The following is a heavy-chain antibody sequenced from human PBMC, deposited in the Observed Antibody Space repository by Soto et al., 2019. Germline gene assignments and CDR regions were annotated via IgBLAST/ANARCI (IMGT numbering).Heavy chain of an antibody. V-gene: IGHV4-31*03. D-gene: IGHD3-9*01. CDR1: GGSISSGGYY. Sequence: SETLSLTCTVSGGSISSGGYYWSWIRQHPGKGLEWIGYIYYSGSTYYNPSLKSRVTISVDTSKNQFSLKLSSVTAADTAVYYCAREPPLTGIFDYWGQGTLVTVSS. CDR2: IYYSGST. J-gene: IGHJ4*02. CDR3: AREPPLTGIFDY.